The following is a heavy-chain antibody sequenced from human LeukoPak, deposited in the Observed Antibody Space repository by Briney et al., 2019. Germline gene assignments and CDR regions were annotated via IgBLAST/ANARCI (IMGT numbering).Heavy chain of an antibody. CDR3: ARRVDY. CDR2: INHSGST. CDR1: GGSISSSGYY. J-gene: IGHJ4*02. Sequence: SETLSLTCTVSGGSISSSGYYWGWIRQPPGKGLEWIGEINHSGSTNYNPSLKSRVTISVDTSKNQFSLKLSSVTAADTAVYYCARRVDYWGQGTLDTVSS. V-gene: IGHV4-39*07. D-gene: IGHD6-13*01.